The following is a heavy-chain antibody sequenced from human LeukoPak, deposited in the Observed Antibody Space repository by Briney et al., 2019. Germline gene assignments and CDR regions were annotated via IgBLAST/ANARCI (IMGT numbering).Heavy chain of an antibody. D-gene: IGHD2-2*01. V-gene: IGHV3-7*01. CDR2: IKQDGSEK. CDR3: ARVSSTSRKNWFDP. Sequence: AGGSLRLSCAASGFTISKYWMSWVRQALGEGLEWVAIIKQDGSEKYYVDSVKGRFTISRDNAKNSLYLQMNSLRAEDTAVYYCARVSSTSRKNWFDPWGQGTLVTVSS. CDR1: GFTISKYW. J-gene: IGHJ5*02.